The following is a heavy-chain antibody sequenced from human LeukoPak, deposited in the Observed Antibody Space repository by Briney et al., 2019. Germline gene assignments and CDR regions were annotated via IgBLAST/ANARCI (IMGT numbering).Heavy chain of an antibody. D-gene: IGHD6-13*01. CDR1: GFAPTTYR. V-gene: IGHV3-7*01. CDR3: ARDSAGNDY. Sequence: LSPSRALSGFAPTTYRMSSVRRAPGAGLDWVANIKQDGMEKYYLDYVKGRFTISRDNAKNSLCLQMNSLRAEETAMYYCARDSAGNDYGGQGTLVTVS. J-gene: IGHJ4*02. CDR2: IKQDGMEK.